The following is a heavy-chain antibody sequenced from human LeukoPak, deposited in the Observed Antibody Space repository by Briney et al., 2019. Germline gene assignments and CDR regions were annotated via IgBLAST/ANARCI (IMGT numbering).Heavy chain of an antibody. CDR1: GFTFSSYA. V-gene: IGHV3-23*01. J-gene: IGHJ4*02. D-gene: IGHD3-22*01. Sequence: QAGGSLRLSCAASGFTFSSYAMSWVRQAPGKGLEWVSAISGSGGSTYYADSVKGRFTISRDNSKNTLYLQMNSLRAEDTAVYYCAKEDFDDSSGYSGYFDYWGQGTLVTVSS. CDR2: ISGSGGST. CDR3: AKEDFDDSSGYSGYFDY.